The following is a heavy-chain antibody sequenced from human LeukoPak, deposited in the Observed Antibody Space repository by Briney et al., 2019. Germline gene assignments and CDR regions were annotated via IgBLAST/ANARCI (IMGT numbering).Heavy chain of an antibody. CDR1: GFTFSSYW. D-gene: IGHD6-13*01. V-gene: IGHV3-74*01. CDR2: INSDGSNT. CDR3: VRNLAAAPY. J-gene: IGHJ4*02. Sequence: SLRLSCAASGFTFSSYWMHWVRQAPGKGLVWVSRINSDGSNTDYADSVKGRFTISRDNAKSTLFLQMNSLRVEDTAVYYCVRNLAAAPYWGQGSLVTVSS.